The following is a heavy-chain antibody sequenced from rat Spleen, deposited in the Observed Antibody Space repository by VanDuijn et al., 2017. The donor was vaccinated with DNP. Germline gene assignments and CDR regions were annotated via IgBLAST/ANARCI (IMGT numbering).Heavy chain of an antibody. CDR1: GFTFSKYA. J-gene: IGHJ2*01. V-gene: IGHV5-29*01. CDR3: AKDNGWN. D-gene: IGHD1-6*01. Sequence: EVQLVESGGGPVQPGRSLKLSCVVSGFTFSKYAMAWIRQAPGKGLEWVASISYEGSTTYYGDSVKGRFTISRDNAKNTLYLQMDSLRSEDTATYYCAKDNGWNWGQGVMVTVSS. CDR2: ISYEGSTT.